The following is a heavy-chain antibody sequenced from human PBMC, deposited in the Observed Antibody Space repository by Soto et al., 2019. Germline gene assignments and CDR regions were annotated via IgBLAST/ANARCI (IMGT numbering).Heavy chain of an antibody. V-gene: IGHV3-7*01. CDR3: AREKYGGYVLDTNVYYYYGMDV. J-gene: IGHJ6*02. Sequence: GGSLRLSCAASGFTFSSYWMSWVRQAPGKGLEWVANIKQDGSEKYYVDSVKGRFTISRDNAKNSLYLQMNSPRAEDTAVYYCAREKYGGYVLDTNVYYYYGMDVWGQGTTVTVSS. CDR1: GFTFSSYW. D-gene: IGHD4-17*01. CDR2: IKQDGSEK.